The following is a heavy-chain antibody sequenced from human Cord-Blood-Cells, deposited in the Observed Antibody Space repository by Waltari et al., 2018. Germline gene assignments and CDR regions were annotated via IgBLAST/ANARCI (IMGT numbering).Heavy chain of an antibody. Sequence: GESGGGLVQPGRSLRLSCTASGFTFGDYAMSWVHQAPGKGLEWVGFIRSKAYGGTTEYAASVKGRFTISRDDSKSIAYPQMNSLKTEDTAVYYCTRDCSSTSCYYYYGMDVWGQGTTVTVSS. J-gene: IGHJ6*02. CDR3: TRDCSSTSCYYYYGMDV. V-gene: IGHV3-49*04. D-gene: IGHD2-2*01. CDR2: IRSKAYGGTT. CDR1: GFTFGDYA.